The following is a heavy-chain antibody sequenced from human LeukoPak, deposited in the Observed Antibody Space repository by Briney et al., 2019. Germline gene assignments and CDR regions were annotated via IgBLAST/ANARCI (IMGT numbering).Heavy chain of an antibody. V-gene: IGHV1-69*13. D-gene: IGHD1-1*01. CDR1: GGTFSSYA. CDR2: IIPIFGTA. Sequence: SVKVFCKAYGGTFSSYAISWVRQAPGQGLEWMGGIIPIFGTANYAQKFQGRVTITADESTSTAYMELSSLRYEDTAVYYCARQTVQLERYYYGMDVWGKGTTVTVSS. J-gene: IGHJ6*04. CDR3: ARQTVQLERYYYGMDV.